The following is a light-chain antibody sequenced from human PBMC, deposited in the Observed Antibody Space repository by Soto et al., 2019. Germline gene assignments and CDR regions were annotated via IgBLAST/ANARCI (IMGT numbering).Light chain of an antibody. CDR3: QQYGSSLT. J-gene: IGKJ1*01. Sequence: TQSPSTLSASVGDRVTITCRASQSVSSSYLAWHQQKPGLAPRLLIYDASSRATGIPDRFSGSGSGTDFTLTISRLEPEDFAVYYWQQYGSSLTFGQGTKVDIK. V-gene: IGKV3D-20*01. CDR2: DAS. CDR1: QSVSSSY.